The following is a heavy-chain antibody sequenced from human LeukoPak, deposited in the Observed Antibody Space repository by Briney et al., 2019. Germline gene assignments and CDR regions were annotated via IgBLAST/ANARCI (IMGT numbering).Heavy chain of an antibody. CDR1: GGSISSGGYY. J-gene: IGHJ5*02. Sequence: NTSETLSLTCTVSGGSISSGGYYWSWIRQHPGKGLEWIGYIYYSGSTYYNPSLKSRVTISVDTSKNQFSLKLSSVTAADTAVYYCARTAYSSGWYWDWFDPWGQGTLVTVSS. CDR3: ARTAYSSGWYWDWFDP. V-gene: IGHV4-31*03. CDR2: IYYSGST. D-gene: IGHD6-19*01.